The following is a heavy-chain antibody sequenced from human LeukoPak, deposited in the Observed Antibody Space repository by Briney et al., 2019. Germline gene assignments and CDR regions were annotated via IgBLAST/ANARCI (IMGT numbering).Heavy chain of an antibody. CDR1: GFTFSSYA. V-gene: IGHV3-23*01. CDR2: ISGSGGST. D-gene: IGHD3-22*01. J-gene: IGHJ4*02. Sequence: GGSLRLSCAASGFTFSSYAMSWVRQAPGKGLEWVSAISGSGGSTYYADSVKGRFTISRDNSKNTLYLQMNSLRAEDTAVYYCAKESSYYYDSSGYHYCFDYWGQGTLVTVSS. CDR3: AKESSYYYDSSGYHYCFDY.